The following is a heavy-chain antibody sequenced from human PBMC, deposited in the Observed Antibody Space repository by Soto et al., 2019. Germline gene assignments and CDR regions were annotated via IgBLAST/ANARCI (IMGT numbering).Heavy chain of an antibody. Sequence: EVQLVESGGGLVRPGGSLRLSCAASGFTFSYYWMHWVRQAPGKGLVWVSRIHSDGSSTTYADFVKGRFIISRDNARNSVDLQMNSVTVEDTAVYYFASGDLVAFDLWGQGTLVTVSS. CDR3: ASGDLVAFDL. V-gene: IGHV3-74*01. CDR1: GFTFSYYW. CDR2: IHSDGSST. J-gene: IGHJ3*01. D-gene: IGHD3-10*01.